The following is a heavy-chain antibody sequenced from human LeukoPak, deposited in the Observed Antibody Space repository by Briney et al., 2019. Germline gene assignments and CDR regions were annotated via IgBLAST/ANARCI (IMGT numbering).Heavy chain of an antibody. D-gene: IGHD5-18*01. Sequence: PGGSLRLSCAASGFIFDDYAMHWVRQAPGKGLEWVSGISWNSGSIGYADSVRGRFTISRDNSKNSLYLQMNSLRAEDTALHYCAKGLRSDTTMVIDYWGQGTLVTVSS. CDR1: GFIFDDYA. CDR3: AKGLRSDTTMVIDY. J-gene: IGHJ4*02. V-gene: IGHV3-9*01. CDR2: ISWNSGSI.